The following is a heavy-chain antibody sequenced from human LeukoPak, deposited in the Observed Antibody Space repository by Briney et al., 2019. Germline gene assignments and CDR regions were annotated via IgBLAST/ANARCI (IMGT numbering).Heavy chain of an antibody. J-gene: IGHJ5*02. CDR3: ARDPTIQLWPCNWFDP. CDR1: GFTFSSYS. Sequence: GESLKISCAASGFTFSSYSMNWVRQAPGKGLEWVSYISSSSSTIYYADSVKGRFTISRDNAKNSLYLQMNSLRAEDTAVYYCARDPTIQLWPCNWFDPWGQGTLVTVSS. D-gene: IGHD5-18*01. CDR2: ISSSSSTI. V-gene: IGHV3-48*01.